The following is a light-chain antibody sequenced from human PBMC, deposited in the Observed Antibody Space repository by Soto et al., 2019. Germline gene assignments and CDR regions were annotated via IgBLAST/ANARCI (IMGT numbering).Light chain of an antibody. CDR2: GAS. CDR1: QSVRGSY. V-gene: IGKV3-20*01. J-gene: IGKJ1*01. CDR3: QQYGGMWT. Sequence: EIVLTQSPCSLSFSPLERATLSGRASQSVRGSYLAWYQQSPGQAPRLLIQGASSRATGIPDRFTGSGSGTDFTLTINRLEPEDFAVYYCQQYGGMWTFGQGTKVDIK.